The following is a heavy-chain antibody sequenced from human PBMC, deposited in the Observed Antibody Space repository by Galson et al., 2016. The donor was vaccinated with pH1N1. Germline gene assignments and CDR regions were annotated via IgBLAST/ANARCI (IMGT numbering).Heavy chain of an antibody. D-gene: IGHD2-21*02. V-gene: IGHV3-7*03. CDR1: GFTLSNFW. J-gene: IGHJ4*02. CDR2: INQGGSER. Sequence: SLRLSCAASGFTLSNFWMSWVRQAPGKGLEWVANINQGGSERHYVDSVKGRFTISRDNAKNSMYPQMNSLRAEDTAVYYCVRKIGGDSSYWGQGVLVTVSS. CDR3: VRKIGGDSSY.